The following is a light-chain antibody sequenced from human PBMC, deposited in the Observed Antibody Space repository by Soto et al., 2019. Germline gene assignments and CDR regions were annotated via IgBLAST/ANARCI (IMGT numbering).Light chain of an antibody. CDR3: QQSLGNPRT. J-gene: IGKJ4*01. CDR1: QKINNF. CDR2: LAS. V-gene: IGKV1-39*01. Sequence: DIQLTQSPSYLSASVGDSVTITCRASQKINNFLNWYQQKPGKAPKLLIFLASTLESGVPSRFGGTGSGTDFTLSISSLQPEDSATYYCQQSLGNPRTFGGGTKVEIQ.